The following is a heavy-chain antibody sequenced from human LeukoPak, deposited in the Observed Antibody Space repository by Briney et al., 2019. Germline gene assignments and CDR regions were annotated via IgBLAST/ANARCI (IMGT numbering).Heavy chain of an antibody. CDR3: ASETKRGYSYGSPTDAFDI. CDR1: GFTFSSYG. V-gene: IGHV3-48*04. Sequence: GGSLRLSCAASGFTFSSYGMHWVRQAPGKGLEWVSYISSSGSTIYYADSVKGRFTISRHNAKNSLYLQMDSLRAEDTAVYYCASETKRGYSYGSPTDAFDIWGQGTMVTVSS. J-gene: IGHJ3*02. D-gene: IGHD5-18*01. CDR2: ISSSGSTI.